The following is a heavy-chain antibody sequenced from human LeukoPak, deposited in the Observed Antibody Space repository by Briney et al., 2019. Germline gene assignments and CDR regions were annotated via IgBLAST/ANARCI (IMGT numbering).Heavy chain of an antibody. D-gene: IGHD3-9*01. CDR1: GFTFSSYS. V-gene: IGHV3-21*01. J-gene: IGHJ4*02. CDR2: ISSSSSYI. CDR3: ARVSSHNYDILTGYYIRRGYYFDY. Sequence: PGGSLRLSCAASGFTFSSYSMNWVRQAPGKGLEWVSYISSSSSYIKYADSVKGRFTISRDNAKNSLYLQMNSLRGEDTAVYYCARVSSHNYDILTGYYIRRGYYFDYWGQGTLVTVSS.